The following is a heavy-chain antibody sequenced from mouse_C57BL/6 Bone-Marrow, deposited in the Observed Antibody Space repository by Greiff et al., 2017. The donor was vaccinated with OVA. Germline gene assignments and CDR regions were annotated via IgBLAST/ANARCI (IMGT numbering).Heavy chain of an antibody. Sequence: EVKLVESGPGLAKPSQTLSLTCSVTGYSITSYYWNWIRTFPGNKLEYMGYIRYTGNTYYTPSVNSRIVITRDKSKNQYYLQLNSVTTEDTATYYCARCGYDRGDFDYWGQGTTLTVS. CDR1: GYSITSYY. D-gene: IGHD2-2*01. CDR2: IRYTGNT. V-gene: IGHV3-8*01. J-gene: IGHJ2*01. CDR3: ARCGYDRGDFDY.